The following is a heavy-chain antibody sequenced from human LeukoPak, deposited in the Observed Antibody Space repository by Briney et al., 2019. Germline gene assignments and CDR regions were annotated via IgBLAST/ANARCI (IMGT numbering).Heavy chain of an antibody. Sequence: GGSLRLSCAASGFTFSSYWMHWVRQAPGKGLVWVSRINSDGSSTSYADSVKGRFTISRDNAKNTLYLQMNSLRAEDTAVYYCARGASGYNLNYWGQGTLVTVSS. J-gene: IGHJ4*02. D-gene: IGHD5-24*01. CDR1: GFTFSSYW. CDR2: INSDGSST. CDR3: ARGASGYNLNY. V-gene: IGHV3-74*01.